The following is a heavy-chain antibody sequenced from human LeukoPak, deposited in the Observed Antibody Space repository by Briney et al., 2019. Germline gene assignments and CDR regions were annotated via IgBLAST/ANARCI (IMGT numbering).Heavy chain of an antibody. CDR3: ARAIAVAASYYYYGMDV. J-gene: IGHJ6*02. D-gene: IGHD6-19*01. Sequence: GASVKVSCKAFGGTFSSYAISWVRQAPGQGLEWMGGIIPIFGTANYAQKFQGRVTITADESTSTAYMELSSLRSEDTAVYYCARAIAVAASYYYYGMDVWGQGTTVTVSS. CDR1: GGTFSSYA. CDR2: IIPIFGTA. V-gene: IGHV1-69*13.